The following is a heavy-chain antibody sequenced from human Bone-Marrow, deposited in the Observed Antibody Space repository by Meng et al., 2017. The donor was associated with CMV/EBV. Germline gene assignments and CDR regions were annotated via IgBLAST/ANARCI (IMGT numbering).Heavy chain of an antibody. D-gene: IGHD3-10*01. CDR2: IYYSGST. J-gene: IGHJ4*02. V-gene: IGHV4-59*01. CDR1: GGSISSYY. Sequence: GSLRLSCTVPGGSISSYYWSWIRQPPGKGLEWIGYIYYSGSTNYNPSLKSRVTISVDTSKNQFSLKLSSVTAADTAVYYCARSRLWFGELLPLGYWGQGTLVTVSS. CDR3: ARSRLWFGELLPLGY.